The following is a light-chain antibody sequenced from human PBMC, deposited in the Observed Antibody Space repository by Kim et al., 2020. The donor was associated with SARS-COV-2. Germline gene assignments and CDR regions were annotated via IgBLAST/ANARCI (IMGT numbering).Light chain of an antibody. J-gene: IGLJ1*01. V-gene: IGLV3-1*01. CDR3: QAWDSSTAF. Sequence: SYELTQPPSVSVSPGQTASITCSGDKLGDKYACWYQQKPGQSPVLVIYQDSKRPSGIPERFSGSNSGNTATLTISGTPAMDEADYYCQAWDSSTAFFGPG. CDR1: KLGDKY. CDR2: QDS.